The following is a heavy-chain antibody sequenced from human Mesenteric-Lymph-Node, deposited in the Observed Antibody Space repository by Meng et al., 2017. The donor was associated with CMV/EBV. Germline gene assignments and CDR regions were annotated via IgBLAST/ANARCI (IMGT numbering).Heavy chain of an antibody. CDR3: ARDTYYYGVDV. J-gene: IGHJ6*02. Sequence: GESLKISCAASGFTVSTNYMTWVRQAPGKGLEWVSMIYSGGTTHYADSVKGRFTISRDNSKNTLYLQMSSLRAEDTAVYYCARDTYYYGVDVWGPGTTVTVSS. CDR1: GFTVSTNY. V-gene: IGHV3-53*01. CDR2: IYSGGTT.